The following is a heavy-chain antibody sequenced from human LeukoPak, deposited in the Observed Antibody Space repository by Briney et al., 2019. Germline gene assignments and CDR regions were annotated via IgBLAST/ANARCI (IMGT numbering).Heavy chain of an antibody. CDR1: GGSISSYY. J-gene: IGHJ4*02. CDR3: ARGHHIRGVISY. D-gene: IGHD3-10*01. V-gene: IGHV4-59*01. Sequence: PSETLSLTCTVSGGSISSYYWSWIRQPPGKGLEWIGYICYSGSTNYNPSLKSRVTISVDTSKNQFSLKLSSVTAADTAVYYCARGHHIRGVISYWGQGTLVTVSS. CDR2: ICYSGST.